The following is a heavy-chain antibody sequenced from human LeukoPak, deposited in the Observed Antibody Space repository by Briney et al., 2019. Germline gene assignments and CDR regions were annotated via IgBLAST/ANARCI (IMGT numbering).Heavy chain of an antibody. CDR1: GGTFSSYA. J-gene: IGHJ4*02. CDR2: IIPIFGTA. Sequence: SVKVSCKASGGTFSSYAISWVRQAPGQGLEWMGGIIPIFGTANYAQKFQGRVTITADKSTSTAYMELSSLRSEDTAVYYCARDSEPPHYFDYWGQGTLVTVSS. V-gene: IGHV1-69*06. CDR3: ARDSEPPHYFDY.